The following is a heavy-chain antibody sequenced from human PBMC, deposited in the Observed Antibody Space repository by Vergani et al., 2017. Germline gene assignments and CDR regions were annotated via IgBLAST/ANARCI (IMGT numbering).Heavy chain of an antibody. D-gene: IGHD5-18*01. J-gene: IGHJ6*03. CDR2: IKQDGSEK. CDR1: GFTFSSYW. Sequence: EVQLVESGGGLVQPGGSLRLSCAASGFTFSSYWMSWVRQAPGKGLEWVANIKQDGSEKYYVDSVKGRFTISRDNAKKSLYLQMNSLRAEDTAVYYCARVPGYSYGYYYYYYMDVWGKGTTVTVSS. V-gene: IGHV3-7*01. CDR3: ARVPGYSYGYYYYYYMDV.